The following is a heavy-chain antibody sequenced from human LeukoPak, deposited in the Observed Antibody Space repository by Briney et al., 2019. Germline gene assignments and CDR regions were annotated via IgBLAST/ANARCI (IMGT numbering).Heavy chain of an antibody. J-gene: IGHJ4*02. CDR1: GFTFSSYA. D-gene: IGHD6-19*01. Sequence: GGSLRLSCEASGFTFSSYAMHWVRQAPGKGLEYVSAISSNGGSTYYANSVKGRFTISRDNSKNTLYLQMGSLRAEDMAVYYCARDRTYSSGWYDYWGQGTLVTVSS. CDR2: ISSNGGST. CDR3: ARDRTYSSGWYDY. V-gene: IGHV3-64*01.